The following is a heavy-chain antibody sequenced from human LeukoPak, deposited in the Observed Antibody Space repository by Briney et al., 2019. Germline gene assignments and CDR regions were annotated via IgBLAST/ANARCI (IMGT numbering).Heavy chain of an antibody. V-gene: IGHV4-39*07. Sequence: SETLSLTCSVSGGSISGRRYYWGWIRQPPGRGLEWIGSIHYDGATYYNPSLKSRVTISVDTSKNQFSLKLSSVTAADTAVYYCARVRRNYYGSGSYVDIWGQGTMVTVSS. CDR1: GGSISGRRYY. CDR2: IHYDGAT. D-gene: IGHD3-10*01. J-gene: IGHJ3*02. CDR3: ARVRRNYYGSGSYVDI.